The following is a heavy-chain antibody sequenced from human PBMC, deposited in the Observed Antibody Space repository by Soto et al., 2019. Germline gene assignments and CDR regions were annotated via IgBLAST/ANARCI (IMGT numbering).Heavy chain of an antibody. Sequence: QVQLQESGPGLVKPSQTLSLTCTVSGGSIRSEDYYWSWIRQPPGKGLEWIGYTSYSGSTAYKSSLRNRVIITVATSKNQVSRKMNSATAADTAVYYCARVRIVGSTTFDSWGQGTLVPVSS. V-gene: IGHV4-30-4*01. J-gene: IGHJ4*02. D-gene: IGHD1-26*01. CDR3: ARVRIVGSTTFDS. CDR2: TSYSGST. CDR1: GGSIRSEDYY.